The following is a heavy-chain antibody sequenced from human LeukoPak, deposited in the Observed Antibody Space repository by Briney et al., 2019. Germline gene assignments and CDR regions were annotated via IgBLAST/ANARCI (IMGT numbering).Heavy chain of an antibody. J-gene: IGHJ4*02. CDR1: GNSITIYY. D-gene: IGHD2-2*01. Sequence: SETLSLTCTVSGNSITIYYWSWIRQPPGKGLEWIGYIDHTGSTNYNPSLKSRVTISVDTSKNQFSLKLSSVTAADTAVYYCARVARCTSCFDVDYWGQGTLVTVSS. CDR2: IDHTGST. V-gene: IGHV4-59*01. CDR3: ARVARCTSCFDVDY.